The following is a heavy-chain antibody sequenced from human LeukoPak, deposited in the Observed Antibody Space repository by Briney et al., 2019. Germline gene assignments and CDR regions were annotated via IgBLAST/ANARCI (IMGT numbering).Heavy chain of an antibody. J-gene: IGHJ6*03. Sequence: GGSLRLSCAASGFTFSSYAMSWVRQAPGKGLEWVSAISGSGGSTDYADSVKGRFTISRDNSKNTLYLHMNSLRAEDTAIYYCAKDGSGTSYYYYYMDVWGKGTTVTISS. D-gene: IGHD3-10*01. V-gene: IGHV3-23*01. CDR3: AKDGSGTSYYYYYMDV. CDR2: ISGSGGST. CDR1: GFTFSSYA.